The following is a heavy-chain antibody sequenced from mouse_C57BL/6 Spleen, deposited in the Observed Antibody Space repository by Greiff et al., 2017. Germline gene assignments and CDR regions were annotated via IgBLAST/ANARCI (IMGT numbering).Heavy chain of an antibody. J-gene: IGHJ4*01. CDR1: GYAFSSSW. V-gene: IGHV1-82*01. Sequence: QVQLQQSGPELVKPGASVKISCKASGYAFSSSWMNWVKQRPGKGLEWIGRIYPGDGDTNYKGKFKGKATLTADKSSSTAYLQLSSLTSEDAAVYFCARKGDYAMYYWGQGTSVTVSS. CDR3: ARKGDYAMYY. CDR2: IYPGDGDT.